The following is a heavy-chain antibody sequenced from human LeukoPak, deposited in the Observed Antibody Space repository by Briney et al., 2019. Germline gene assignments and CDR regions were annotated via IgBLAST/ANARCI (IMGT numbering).Heavy chain of an antibody. CDR2: INHSGST. J-gene: IGHJ4*02. V-gene: IGHV4-34*01. D-gene: IGHD3-16*01. CDR3: ATFRWGVGFEY. CDR1: GGSFSGYY. Sequence: SETLSLTCAVYGGSFSGYYWTFIRQPPGKGPEWMGEINHSGSTNYNPSLKSRVTISVDTSRNEFSLRLNSVTAADTAVYYCATFRWGVGFEYWGQGTLVTVSS.